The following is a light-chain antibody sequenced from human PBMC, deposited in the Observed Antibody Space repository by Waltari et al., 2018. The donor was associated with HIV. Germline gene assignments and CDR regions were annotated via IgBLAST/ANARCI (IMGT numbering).Light chain of an antibody. CDR2: GHN. Sequence: QSVMSHPPSASGTPGQTVTISCSGRFSNLGANTVNWYQQIPGTAPRLLIYGHNQRPSGVPDRFSGSRSGTSASLTIGGLQSEDEADYYCSAWDDSLRATVFGTGTRVTV. CDR1: FSNLGANT. V-gene: IGLV1-44*01. J-gene: IGLJ1*01. CDR3: SAWDDSLRATV.